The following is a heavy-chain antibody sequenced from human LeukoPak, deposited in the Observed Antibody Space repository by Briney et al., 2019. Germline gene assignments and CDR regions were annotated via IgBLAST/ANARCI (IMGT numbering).Heavy chain of an antibody. CDR2: IYYSGTT. V-gene: IGHV4-39*01. D-gene: IGHD2-8*02. CDR1: GGSISSSSYY. CDR3: ARILLVQTYFDY. Sequence: SETLSLTCTVSGGSISSSSYYWGWIRQPPGKGLEWIGSIYYSGTTYYNPSLKSRVTISVDTSKNQFSLTLTSVTAADTAVYYCARILLVQTYFDYWGQGTLVTVSS. J-gene: IGHJ4*02.